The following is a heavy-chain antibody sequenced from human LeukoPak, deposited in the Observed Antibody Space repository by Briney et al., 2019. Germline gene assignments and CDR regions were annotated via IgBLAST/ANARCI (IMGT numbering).Heavy chain of an antibody. J-gene: IGHJ6*02. CDR2: ISSSSSYI. V-gene: IGHV3-21*01. Sequence: GGSLRLSCAASGFTFSSYSMNWVRQAPGKGLEWVSSISSSSSYIYYADSVKGRFTISRDNAKNSLYLQMNSLRAEDTAVYYCAREKDSSGWHYYYYYGMDVWGQGTTVTVSS. CDR3: AREKDSSGWHYYYYYGMDV. D-gene: IGHD6-19*01. CDR1: GFTFSSYS.